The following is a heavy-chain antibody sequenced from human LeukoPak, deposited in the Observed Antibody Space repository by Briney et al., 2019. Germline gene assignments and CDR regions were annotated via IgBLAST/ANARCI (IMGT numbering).Heavy chain of an antibody. J-gene: IGHJ6*03. CDR2: ISSSSSYI. CDR3: AKGIRNRNYYYYYMDV. CDR1: GFTFSSYS. Sequence: GGSLRLSCAASGFTFSSYSMNWVRQAPGKGLEWVSSISSSSSYIYYADSVKGRFTISRDNSKNTLYLQMNSLRAEDTAVYYCAKGIRNRNYYYYYMDVWGKGTTVTVSS. V-gene: IGHV3-21*04. D-gene: IGHD1-14*01.